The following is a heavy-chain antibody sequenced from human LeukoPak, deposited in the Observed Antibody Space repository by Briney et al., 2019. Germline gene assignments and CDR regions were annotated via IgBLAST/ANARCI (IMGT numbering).Heavy chain of an antibody. V-gene: IGHV4-59*06. CDR2: IYYSGST. CDR1: GGSMSSYY. Sequence: SETLSLTCTVSGGSMSSYYWSWIRQHPGKGLEWIGYIYYSGSTYYNPSLKSRVTISVDTSKNQFSLKLSSVTAADTAVYYCARLSRVVVVAASFYYFDYWGQGTLVTVSS. D-gene: IGHD2-15*01. CDR3: ARLSRVVVVAASFYYFDY. J-gene: IGHJ4*02.